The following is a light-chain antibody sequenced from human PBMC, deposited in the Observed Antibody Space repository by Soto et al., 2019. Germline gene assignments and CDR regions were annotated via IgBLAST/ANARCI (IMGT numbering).Light chain of an antibody. CDR1: SSDVGGYNY. J-gene: IGLJ1*01. CDR2: DVS. CDR3: CSYAGTYTYA. V-gene: IGLV2-11*01. Sequence: QSALTQPRSVSGSPGQSVTISCTGTSSDVGGYNYVSWYQQYPGKAPKLMIYDVSKRPSGVPDRFSGSKSGNTASLTISGLQAEDEADYYCCSYAGTYTYAFGTGTKVTVL.